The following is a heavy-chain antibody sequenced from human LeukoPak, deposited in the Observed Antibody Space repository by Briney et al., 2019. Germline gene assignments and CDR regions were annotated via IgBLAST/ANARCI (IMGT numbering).Heavy chain of an antibody. CDR1: GFTFSSYG. V-gene: IGHV3-21*04. CDR2: ISSSSSYI. Sequence: GGSLRLSCAASGFTFSSYGMHWVRQAPGKGLEWVSSISSSSSYIYYADSVKGRFTISRDNSKNTLYLQMNSLRAEDTAVYYCAKVGSSGPFDYWGQGTLVTVSS. J-gene: IGHJ4*02. D-gene: IGHD3-22*01. CDR3: AKVGSSGPFDY.